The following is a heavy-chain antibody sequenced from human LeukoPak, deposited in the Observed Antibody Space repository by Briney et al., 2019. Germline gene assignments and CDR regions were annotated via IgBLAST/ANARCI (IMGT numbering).Heavy chain of an antibody. CDR2: IYSSGST. Sequence: SETLSLTCTVSGGSISSYYWSWIRQPPGKGLEWIGYIYSSGSTNYNPSLNSRVTISVDTSKNQFSLKLTSVTAADTAVYYCAREAYSSGWYESYWYFDLWGRGTLVTVSS. CDR1: GGSISSYY. J-gene: IGHJ2*01. D-gene: IGHD6-19*01. V-gene: IGHV4-4*09. CDR3: AREAYSSGWYESYWYFDL.